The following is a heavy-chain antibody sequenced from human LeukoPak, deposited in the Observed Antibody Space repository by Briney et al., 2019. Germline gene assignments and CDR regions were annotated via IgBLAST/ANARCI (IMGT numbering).Heavy chain of an antibody. D-gene: IGHD1-7*01. CDR2: ISGSGGNT. CDR3: AKLPHRGTTLYYFDY. Sequence: GGSLRLSCAVSGFTFSSYAMSWVRQAPGKGLEWVSGISGSGGNTYYADSVKGRFTISRDNPKNTLFLQMNNLRAEDTALYYCAKLPHRGTTLYYFDYWGQGTLVTVSS. CDR1: GFTFSSYA. V-gene: IGHV3-23*01. J-gene: IGHJ4*02.